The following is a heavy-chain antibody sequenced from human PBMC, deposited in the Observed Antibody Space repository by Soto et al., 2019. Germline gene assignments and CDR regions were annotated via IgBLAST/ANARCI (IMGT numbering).Heavy chain of an antibody. CDR1: GFTFSNYA. J-gene: IGHJ3*02. D-gene: IGHD6-13*01. V-gene: IGHV3-23*04. CDR2: VGDGGGRT. CDR3: ARKGIAEGRNHDAFDI. Sequence: EVQLVESGGGLVQPGVSLRLSCEASGFTFSNYAMSWVRQGPGKGLEWVSTVGDGGGRTYYADSVKGRFTISRDNSKNTLFRQKNTLRAEDTAVYYRARKGIAEGRNHDAFDIWGQGTMVRVSS.